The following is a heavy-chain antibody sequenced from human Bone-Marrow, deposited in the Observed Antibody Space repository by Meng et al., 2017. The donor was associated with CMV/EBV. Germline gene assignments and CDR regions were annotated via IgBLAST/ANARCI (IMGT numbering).Heavy chain of an antibody. V-gene: IGHV3-30*02. Sequence: GESLKIPCAASGFNFSTYGMHWVRQAPGKGLQWVAFIRFDGTNKKYVDSVKGRFTISRDNSKNTLYLQMNSLSTEDTAVYYCAKDRVPYDSSTYYFHWGQGTLVTVSS. J-gene: IGHJ4*02. CDR3: AKDRVPYDSSTYYFH. D-gene: IGHD3-22*01. CDR1: GFNFSTYG. CDR2: IRFDGTNK.